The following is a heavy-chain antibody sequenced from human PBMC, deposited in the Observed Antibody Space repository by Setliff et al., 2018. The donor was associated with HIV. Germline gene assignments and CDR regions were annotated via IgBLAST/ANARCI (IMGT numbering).Heavy chain of an antibody. Sequence: GGSLRLSCVASGFTFSSNWLSWVRQAPGKGLEWVANIKQDGSEKYYVDSVKGRFTISIDNAKNSLYLQVNNLRAEDTAVYYCARGPSSTHWSPGYFQHWGQGTPVTVSS. CDR1: GFTFSSNW. D-gene: IGHD2-8*02. CDR2: IKQDGSEK. CDR3: ARGPSSTHWSPGYFQH. V-gene: IGHV3-7*03. J-gene: IGHJ1*01.